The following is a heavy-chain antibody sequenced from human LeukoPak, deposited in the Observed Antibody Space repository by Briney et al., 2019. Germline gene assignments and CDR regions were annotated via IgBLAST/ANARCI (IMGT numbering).Heavy chain of an antibody. Sequence: SETLSLTCTVSGGSISSSSYYWAWIRQPPGKGLEWIGSIHYSGSTYYNPSLQSRVTISIDTSKNQFSLKLRFVTAADTAVYYCARVRCSGGSCPYYYYYYMDVWGKGTTVTVSS. CDR1: GGSISSSSYY. V-gene: IGHV4-39*07. CDR2: IHYSGST. J-gene: IGHJ6*03. D-gene: IGHD2-15*01. CDR3: ARVRCSGGSCPYYYYYYMDV.